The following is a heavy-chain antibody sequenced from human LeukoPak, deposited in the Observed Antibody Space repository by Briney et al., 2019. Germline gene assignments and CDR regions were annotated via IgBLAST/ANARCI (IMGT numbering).Heavy chain of an antibody. CDR1: GYTFTGYY. D-gene: IGHD2-21*02. CDR3: ARDPIQAYCGGDCYSDWFDR. Sequence: GASVKVSCKASGYTFTGYYMHWVRQAPGQGLEWMGWINPNSGGTNYAQKFQGSVTMTRDTSISTAYMELSRLRSDDTAVYYCARDPIQAYCGGDCYSDWFDRWGQGTLVTVSS. V-gene: IGHV1-2*02. CDR2: INPNSGGT. J-gene: IGHJ5*02.